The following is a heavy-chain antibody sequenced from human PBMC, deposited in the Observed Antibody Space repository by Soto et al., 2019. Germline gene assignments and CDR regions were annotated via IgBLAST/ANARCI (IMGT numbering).Heavy chain of an antibody. D-gene: IGHD3-16*01. J-gene: IGHJ4*02. Sequence: EVQLVESGGGLVQPGGSLRLSCAASGFAVSSNHMTWVRQAPGKGLEWVSVIYSGGSTYYADYVKGRFTISRDNSENTLYLHMNSLRDEDTAVYYCATGVNYRPILGWGQGTLVTVSS. CDR1: GFAVSSNH. CDR3: ATGVNYRPILG. CDR2: IYSGGST. V-gene: IGHV3-66*01.